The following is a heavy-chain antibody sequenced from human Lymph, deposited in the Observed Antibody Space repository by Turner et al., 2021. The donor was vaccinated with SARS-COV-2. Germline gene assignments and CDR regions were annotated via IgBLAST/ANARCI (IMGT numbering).Heavy chain of an antibody. V-gene: IGHV1-69*01. CDR2: IIPIFGTA. Sequence: QVQLVQSGAEVQSPGSSVKVSCKASGGTFSTYTISWVRQAPGQGLEWMGGIIPIFGTANYAQKFQGRVTITADESTSTAYMELSSLRSEDTAVYYCTRGETIAAHYDYWGQGTLVTVSS. J-gene: IGHJ4*02. CDR3: TRGETIAAHYDY. CDR1: GGTFSTYT. D-gene: IGHD6-6*01.